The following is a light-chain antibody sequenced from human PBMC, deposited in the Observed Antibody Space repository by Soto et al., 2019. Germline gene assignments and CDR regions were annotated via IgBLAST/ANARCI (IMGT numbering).Light chain of an antibody. CDR1: QSISSW. V-gene: IGKV1-5*03. CDR2: KAS. J-gene: IGKJ2*01. CDR3: QQFYTYPYT. Sequence: DIPMTQSPSTLSGFVGDRVTITCRASQSISSWLAWYQQKPEKAPKLLIYKASTLESGVPSRFSGSGSGAEFTLTISSLQPDDSATYYCQQFYTYPYTFGQGTKLEI.